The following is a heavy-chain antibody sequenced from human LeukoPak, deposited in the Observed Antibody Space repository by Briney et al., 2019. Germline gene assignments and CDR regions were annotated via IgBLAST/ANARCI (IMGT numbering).Heavy chain of an antibody. CDR3: ARVRYCDY. Sequence: GGSLRLSCAASGFTFSSHWVHWVRQAPGKGLVWVSRINFDGSSTSYADSVKGRFTISRDNAKNTLYLQMNSLRAEDTAVYYCARVRYCDYWGQGTLVTVSS. CDR2: INFDGSST. V-gene: IGHV3-74*01. J-gene: IGHJ4*02. CDR1: GFTFSSHW. D-gene: IGHD1-14*01.